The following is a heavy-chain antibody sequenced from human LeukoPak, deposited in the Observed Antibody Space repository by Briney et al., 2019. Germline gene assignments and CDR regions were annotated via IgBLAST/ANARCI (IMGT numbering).Heavy chain of an antibody. CDR3: ANQPRGGYSNYYYYMDV. V-gene: IGHV3-23*01. J-gene: IGHJ6*03. CDR2: ISGSGGST. D-gene: IGHD4-11*01. CDR1: GFTFSSYA. Sequence: GGSLRLSCAASGFTFSSYAMSWVRQAPGKGLEWVSAISGSGGSTYYADSVKGRFTISRDNSKNTLYLQMNSLRAEDTAVYYCANQPRGGYSNYYYYMDVWGKGTTVTVSS.